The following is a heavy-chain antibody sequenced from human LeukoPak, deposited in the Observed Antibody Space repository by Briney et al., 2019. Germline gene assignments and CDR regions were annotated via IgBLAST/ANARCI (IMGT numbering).Heavy chain of an antibody. Sequence: PGGSLRLSCAASGFTFSSYGMHWVRQAPGKGLEWVAVISYDGSNKYYADSVKGRFTISRDNSKNTLYLQMNSLRAEDTAVYYCARDKGTGNYYNGGTGYWGQGTLVTVSS. D-gene: IGHD3-10*01. J-gene: IGHJ4*02. CDR2: ISYDGSNK. CDR1: GFTFSSYG. V-gene: IGHV3-30*03. CDR3: ARDKGTGNYYNGGTGY.